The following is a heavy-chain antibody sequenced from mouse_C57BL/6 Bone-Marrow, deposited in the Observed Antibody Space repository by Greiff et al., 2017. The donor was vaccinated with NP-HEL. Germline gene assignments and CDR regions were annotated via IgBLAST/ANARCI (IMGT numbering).Heavy chain of an antibody. CDR3: AREEGYEGWDYY. Sequence: QVQLQQPGAELVKPGASVKLSCKASGYTFTSYWMHWVKQRPGQGLEWIGMIHPNSGSTNYNEKFKSKATLTVDKSSSTAYMQLSSLTSEDSAVYYSAREEGYEGWDYYWGQGTTLTVSS. D-gene: IGHD2-2*01. CDR1: GYTFTSYW. CDR2: IHPNSGST. J-gene: IGHJ2*01. V-gene: IGHV1-64*01.